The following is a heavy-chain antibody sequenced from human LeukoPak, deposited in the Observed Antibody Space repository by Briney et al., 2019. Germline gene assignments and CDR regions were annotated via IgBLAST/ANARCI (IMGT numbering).Heavy chain of an antibody. Sequence: GGSLRLSCVASGFTLSSHNINWVPQAPGKGLEWVSHISSSGSITYYGDSVKGRITISRDNAKNSVSLYMNSLRAEDSAVYYCARPGITAFDIWGQGTMVTVSS. CDR2: ISSSGSIT. D-gene: IGHD3-10*01. J-gene: IGHJ3*02. CDR3: ARPGITAFDI. V-gene: IGHV3-48*01. CDR1: GFTLSSHN.